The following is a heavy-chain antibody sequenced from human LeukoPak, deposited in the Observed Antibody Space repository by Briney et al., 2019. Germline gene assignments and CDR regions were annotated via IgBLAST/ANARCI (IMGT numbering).Heavy chain of an antibody. J-gene: IGHJ4*02. V-gene: IGHV3-9*01. D-gene: IGHD5-18*01. CDR2: ISWNSGSI. Sequence: PGRSLRLSCVASGFTFDDYAMHWARQVPGKGLEWVSGISWNSGSIGYADSVKGRFTISRDNAKNSLYLQMNSLRAEDTALYYCAKASTRGTAMVHFDYWGQGTLVTVSS. CDR1: GFTFDDYA. CDR3: AKASTRGTAMVHFDY.